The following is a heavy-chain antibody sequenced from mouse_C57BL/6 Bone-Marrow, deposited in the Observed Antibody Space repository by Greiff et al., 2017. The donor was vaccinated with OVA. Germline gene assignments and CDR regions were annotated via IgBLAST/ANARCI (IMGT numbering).Heavy chain of an antibody. J-gene: IGHJ3*01. V-gene: IGHV5-6*01. Sequence: EVQVVESGGDLVKPGGSLKLSCAASGFTFSSYGLSWVRQTPDKRLEWVATLSRGGSYTYSPDRVKGRFPISRANAKNTLYLQMSMLNAEDTAMYYCASPYYSAWFDYWGQGTLVTVSA. D-gene: IGHD2-12*01. CDR2: LSRGGSYT. CDR1: GFTFSSYG. CDR3: ASPYYSAWFDY.